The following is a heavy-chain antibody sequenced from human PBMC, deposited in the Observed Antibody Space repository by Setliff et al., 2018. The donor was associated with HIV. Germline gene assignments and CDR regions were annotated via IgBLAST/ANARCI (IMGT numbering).Heavy chain of an antibody. CDR2: INPNSGGT. D-gene: IGHD3-10*01. CDR1: GNTFTDYY. Sequence: ASVKVSCKASGNTFTDYYFHWLRQAPGQGLEWMGRINPNSGGTNYAQKFQGRVTMTRDTSISTAYMDLSRLRSDDTAVYYCAREGYYYGSGSSPPAFDIWGQGTMVTVSS. CDR3: AREGYYYGSGSSPPAFDI. J-gene: IGHJ3*02. V-gene: IGHV1-2*06.